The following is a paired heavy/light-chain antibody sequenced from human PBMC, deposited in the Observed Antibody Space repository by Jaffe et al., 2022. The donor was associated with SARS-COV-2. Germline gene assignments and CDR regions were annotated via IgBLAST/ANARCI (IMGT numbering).Light chain of an antibody. J-gene: IGKJ5*01. Sequence: DTVMTQSPLSLPVTPGEPASISCRSSQSLLHSNGYNYLAWYLQKPGRSPQVLIYLGSNRAAGVPDRFSGSGSGTDFTLKISRVEAEDVGVYYCMQGLQTPITFGQGTRLEIK. V-gene: IGKV2-28*01. CDR2: LGS. CDR3: MQGLQTPIT. CDR1: QSLLHSNGYNY.
Heavy chain of an antibody. CDR3: AKTDNSAFDI. V-gene: IGHV3-7*01. CDR2: IKPDGSEK. CDR1: GFTFSSYW. J-gene: IGHJ3*02. Sequence: EVQLVQSGGGLVQPGGSLRLSCAASGFTFSSYWMTWVRQAPGKGLEWVANIKPDGSEKYYVDSVKGRFSISRDNAKNSLSLQMNSLRAEDTAVYYCAKTDNSAFDIWGQGTMAIVSS. D-gene: IGHD1-1*01.